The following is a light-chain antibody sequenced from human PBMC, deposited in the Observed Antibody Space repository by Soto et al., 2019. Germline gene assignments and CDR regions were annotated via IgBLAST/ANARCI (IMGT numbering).Light chain of an antibody. V-gene: IGLV2-8*01. Sequence: QSALTQPPSASGSPGQSVTISCTGTSSDVGGYNYVSWYQQNPGKVPKLMIYEVNKRPSGVPDRFSGSKSGNTASLTVSGLQAEDEADYYCTSYAGGNNVFGTATKLTVL. J-gene: IGLJ1*01. CDR3: TSYAGGNNV. CDR2: EVN. CDR1: SSDVGGYNY.